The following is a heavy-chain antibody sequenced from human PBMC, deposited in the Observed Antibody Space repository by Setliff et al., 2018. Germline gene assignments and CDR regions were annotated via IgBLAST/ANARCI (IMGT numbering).Heavy chain of an antibody. CDR3: ARSYCGGDCFSFPTDYYHYLDV. Sequence: GGSLRLSCAASGFTFSSYWMAWVRQAPGKGLEWVSVIYSGGSTYYTDSVKGRFTISRDNSKNTLYLQMNDLRADDAAVYFCARSYCGGDCFSFPTDYYHYLDVWGKGTTVTVSS. D-gene: IGHD2-21*02. CDR1: GFTFSSYW. CDR2: IYSGGST. V-gene: IGHV3-53*01. J-gene: IGHJ6*03.